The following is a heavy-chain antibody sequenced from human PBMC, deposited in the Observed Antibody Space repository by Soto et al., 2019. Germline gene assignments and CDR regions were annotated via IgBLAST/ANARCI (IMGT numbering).Heavy chain of an antibody. J-gene: IGHJ5*02. CDR1: GGSISSSSYY. Sequence: SETLSLTCTVSGGSISSSSYYWGWIRQPPGKGLEWIGSIYYSGSTYYNPSLKSRVTISVDTSKNQFSLKLSSVTAADTAVYYCARQVRMGGALGYCSSTSCYYWFDPWGQGTLVTVSS. D-gene: IGHD2-2*01. V-gene: IGHV4-39*01. CDR2: IYYSGST. CDR3: ARQVRMGGALGYCSSTSCYYWFDP.